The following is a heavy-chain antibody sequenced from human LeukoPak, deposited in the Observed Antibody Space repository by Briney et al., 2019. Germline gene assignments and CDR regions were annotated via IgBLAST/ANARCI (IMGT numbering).Heavy chain of an antibody. CDR3: ASIVVVTAIGNGGY. CDR2: ISSSSSTI. D-gene: IGHD2-21*02. Sequence: GGSLRLSCAASGFTFSSYSMNWVRQAPGKGLEWVSYISSSSSTIYYADSVKGRFTISRDNAKNSLYLQMNSLRAEDTAVYYCASIVVVTAIGNGGYWGQGTLVTVSS. V-gene: IGHV3-48*01. CDR1: GFTFSSYS. J-gene: IGHJ4*02.